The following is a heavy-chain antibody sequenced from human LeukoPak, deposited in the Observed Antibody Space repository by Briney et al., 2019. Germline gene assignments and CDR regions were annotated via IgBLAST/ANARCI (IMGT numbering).Heavy chain of an antibody. J-gene: IGHJ3*01. CDR1: GFTFNTYW. V-gene: IGHV3-7*01. CDR3: VRDKGGRSGAIYYDAFDV. D-gene: IGHD1-26*01. CDR2: IDHGGSTK. Sequence: RSGGNLRLSCAASGFTFNTYWMIWVRQAPGKGLEWVANIDHGGSTKYYVDSLKGRFTISRDNAKNSLYLQMNSLRAEDTAVYYCVRDKGGRSGAIYYDAFDVWGQGTMVTVSS.